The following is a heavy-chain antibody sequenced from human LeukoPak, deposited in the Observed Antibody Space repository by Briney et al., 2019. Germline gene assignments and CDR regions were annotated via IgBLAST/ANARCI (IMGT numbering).Heavy chain of an antibody. CDR1: GFTFDDYA. Sequence: PGRSLRLSCAASGFTFDDYAMHWARQPPGKGLEWVSGVSWTGDNIGYADSVKGRFIISRDNAKNSLYLEMNSLRAEDTAVYYCAKGSYGAIVYGFEIWGQGTMVTVSS. J-gene: IGHJ3*02. V-gene: IGHV3-9*01. CDR2: VSWTGDNI. D-gene: IGHD4/OR15-4a*01. CDR3: AKGSYGAIVYGFEI.